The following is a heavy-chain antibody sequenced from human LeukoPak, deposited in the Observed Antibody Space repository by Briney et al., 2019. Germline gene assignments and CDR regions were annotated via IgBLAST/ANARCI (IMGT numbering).Heavy chain of an antibody. D-gene: IGHD5-24*01. Sequence: SVKVSCXASGGTSSSYAISWVRQAPGQGLEWMEGIIPIFGTANYAQKFQGRVTITADESTSTAYMELSSLRSEDTAVYYCARAQATIFHNDAFDIWGQGTMVTVSS. V-gene: IGHV1-69*01. CDR3: ARAQATIFHNDAFDI. J-gene: IGHJ3*02. CDR1: GGTSSSYA. CDR2: IIPIFGTA.